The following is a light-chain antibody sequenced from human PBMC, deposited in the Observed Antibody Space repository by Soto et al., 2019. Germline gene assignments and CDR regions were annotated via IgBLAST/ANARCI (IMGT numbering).Light chain of an antibody. Sequence: EIVLTQSPGTLSLSPGERATLSCRASQSVSSTYLAWYQQRPGQAPRLLIYGASSRATGIPDRFSGSGSGTDFPLTISRLELEDFAVYSCHLFRSPPSWTFGKGTKV. CDR2: GAS. J-gene: IGKJ1*01. V-gene: IGKV3-20*01. CDR1: QSVSSTY. CDR3: HLFRSPPSWT.